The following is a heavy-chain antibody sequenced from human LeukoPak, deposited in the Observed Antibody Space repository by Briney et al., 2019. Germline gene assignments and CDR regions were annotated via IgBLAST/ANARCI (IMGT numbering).Heavy chain of an antibody. J-gene: IGHJ4*02. CDR1: RFTFNSYA. CDR2: ISDTGGRT. CDR3: AKKTTDSPGYPYHFDY. Sequence: GGSLRLSCVASRFTFNSYAMSWVRQAPGKGLEWVSLISDTGGRTYYAGSVKGRFTISRDNSKNTLYLQMNSLRAEDTAVYYCAKKTTDSPGYPYHFDYWGQGTLVTVSS. V-gene: IGHV3-23*01. D-gene: IGHD3-22*01.